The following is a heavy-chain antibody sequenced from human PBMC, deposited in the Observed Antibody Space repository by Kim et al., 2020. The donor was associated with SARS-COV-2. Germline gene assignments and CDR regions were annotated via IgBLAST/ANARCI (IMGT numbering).Heavy chain of an antibody. V-gene: IGHV3-53*04. CDR3: ARDGGYDSSGYPDY. Sequence: ADSGKGRFTISRHNSKNTLYLQMNSLRAEDTAVYYCARDGGYDSSGYPDYWGQGTLVTVSS. D-gene: IGHD3-22*01. J-gene: IGHJ4*02.